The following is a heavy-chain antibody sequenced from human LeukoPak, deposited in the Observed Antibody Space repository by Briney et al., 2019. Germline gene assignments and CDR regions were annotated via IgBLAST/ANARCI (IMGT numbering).Heavy chain of an antibody. V-gene: IGHV3-30*18. Sequence: GGSLRLSCAASGFSFISYGMHWVRQAPGRGLEWVGVISDDGRSKDYADSVKGRFTISRGNSKDTLYLQMNSLRDEDTAVYYCAKRPSDYGDYVSYFDYWGQGTLVTVSS. CDR3: AKRPSDYGDYVSYFDY. CDR2: ISDDGRSK. CDR1: GFSFISYG. J-gene: IGHJ4*02. D-gene: IGHD4-17*01.